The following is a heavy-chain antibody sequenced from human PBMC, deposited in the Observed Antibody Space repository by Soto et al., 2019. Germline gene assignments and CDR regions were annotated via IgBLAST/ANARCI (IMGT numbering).Heavy chain of an antibody. J-gene: IGHJ6*02. CDR2: VYNDGSA. CDR1: GVSISSGNW. D-gene: IGHD6-6*01. Sequence: SETLSLTCDVSGVSISSGNWWSWVRQPPGKGLEWIAEVYNDGSANYHPSLESRATISVDRSKNQFSLRLSSVTAADTAVYYCAREGRSSSLFSYYYGMDVWGQGTTVTVSS. CDR3: AREGRSSSLFSYYYGMDV. V-gene: IGHV4-4*02.